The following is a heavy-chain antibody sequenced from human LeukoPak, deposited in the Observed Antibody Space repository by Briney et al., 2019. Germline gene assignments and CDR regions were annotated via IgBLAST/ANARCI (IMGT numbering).Heavy chain of an antibody. CDR3: ASVNRYCSSTSCLYRGKYYYYYMDV. CDR1: GGSFSGYY. Sequence: SETLSLTCAVYGGSFSGYYWSWIRQPPGKGLEWIGEINHSVSTNYNPSLKSRVTISVDTSKNQFSLKLSSVTAADTAVYYCASVNRYCSSTSCLYRGKYYYYYMDVWGKGTTVTVSS. V-gene: IGHV4-34*01. CDR2: INHSVST. D-gene: IGHD2-2*01. J-gene: IGHJ6*03.